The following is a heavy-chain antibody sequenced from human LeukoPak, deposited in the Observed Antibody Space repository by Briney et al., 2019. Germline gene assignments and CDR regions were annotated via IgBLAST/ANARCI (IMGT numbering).Heavy chain of an antibody. J-gene: IGHJ4*02. V-gene: IGHV4-61*02. CDR3: ARSRVGATFDY. CDR1: GGSISSGSYY. D-gene: IGHD1-26*01. Sequence: SETLSLTCTVSGGSISSGSYYWSWIRRPAGKGLEWIGRIYTSGSTNYNPSLKRRVTISVDTSKNQFSLKLSSVTAADTAVYYCARSRVGATFDYWGQGTLVTVSS. CDR2: IYTSGST.